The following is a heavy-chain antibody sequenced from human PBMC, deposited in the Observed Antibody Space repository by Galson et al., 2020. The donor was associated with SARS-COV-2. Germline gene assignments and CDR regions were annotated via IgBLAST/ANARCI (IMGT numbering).Heavy chain of an antibody. Sequence: TGGYMRFSSAASGFTICSNYMSCVRPAPGLGLESVSAIYSGSSTYYADSVKGRFTISRDNSKNTLYLQMNSLRAEDTAVYYCARGYCGSDCDVDYWGQGTLVTVSS. CDR1: GFTICSNY. J-gene: IGHJ4*01. V-gene: IGHV3-66*01. CDR3: ARGYCGSDCDVDY. D-gene: IGHD2-21*02. CDR2: IYSGSST.